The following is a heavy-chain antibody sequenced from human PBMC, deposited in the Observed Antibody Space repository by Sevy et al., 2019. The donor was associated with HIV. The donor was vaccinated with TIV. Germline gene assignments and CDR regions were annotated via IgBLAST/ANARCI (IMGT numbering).Heavy chain of an antibody. J-gene: IGHJ6*02. D-gene: IGHD3-22*01. Sequence: GGSLRLSCAASGFTVSSNYMSWVRHAPGKGLEWVSVIYSGGSTYYADSVKGRFTISRDNSKNTLYLQMNSLRAEDTAVYYCARAATMIGVYYGMDVWGQGTTVTVSS. CDR1: GFTVSSNY. V-gene: IGHV3-66*01. CDR2: IYSGGST. CDR3: ARAATMIGVYYGMDV.